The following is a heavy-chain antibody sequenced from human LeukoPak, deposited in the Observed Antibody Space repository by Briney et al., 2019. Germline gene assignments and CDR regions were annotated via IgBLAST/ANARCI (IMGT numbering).Heavy chain of an antibody. V-gene: IGHV3-30*02. Sequence: PGGSLRLFCAASGFTFSSYGMHWVRQAPGKGLEWVAFIRYDGSNKYYADSVKGRFTISRDNSKNTLYLQMNSLRAEDTAMYYCANSPRIAAAGLDYWGQGTLVTVSS. D-gene: IGHD6-13*01. CDR1: GFTFSSYG. CDR2: IRYDGSNK. J-gene: IGHJ4*02. CDR3: ANSPRIAAAGLDY.